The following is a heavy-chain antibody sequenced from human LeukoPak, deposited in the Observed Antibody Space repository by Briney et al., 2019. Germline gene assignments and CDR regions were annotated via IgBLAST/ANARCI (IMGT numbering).Heavy chain of an antibody. V-gene: IGHV3-7*03. Sequence: GGSLRLSCAASGFTFSSYWMSWVRQAPGKGLEWVANIKQDGSEKYYVDSVKGRFTISRDNAKNSLYLQMHGLRSDDTAVYYCARGVAGVYFYYYMDVWGKGTTVTVSS. J-gene: IGHJ6*03. D-gene: IGHD1-14*01. CDR1: GFTFSSYW. CDR2: IKQDGSEK. CDR3: ARGVAGVYFYYYMDV.